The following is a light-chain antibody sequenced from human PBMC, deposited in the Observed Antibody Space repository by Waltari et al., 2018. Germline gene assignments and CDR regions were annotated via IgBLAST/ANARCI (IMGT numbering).Light chain of an antibody. V-gene: IGKV1-5*03. CDR1: QSINRW. Sequence: DIQMTQSPSTLSASVGDTVSITCRASQSINRWLAWYQQQPGKAPNRLIYRASTLESGVPSRFRGSESGAEFTLTISSLQPDDFATYYCQQYSDDWTFGQGTKVEIK. CDR2: RAS. CDR3: QQYSDDWT. J-gene: IGKJ1*01.